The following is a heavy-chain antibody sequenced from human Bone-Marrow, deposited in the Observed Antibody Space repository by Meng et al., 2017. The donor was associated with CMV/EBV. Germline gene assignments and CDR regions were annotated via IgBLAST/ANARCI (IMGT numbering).Heavy chain of an antibody. V-gene: IGHV1-2*02. D-gene: IGHD5-24*01. Sequence: ASVKVSCKTSDYTFTASYIYWVRQAPGQGLEWMGWINPYDGGTKYTQKFQGRVTMTRDRSTSTVYMELSRLRSDDTAVFYCARVDGGWGQGTLVTVSS. CDR2: INPYDGGT. CDR1: DYTFTASY. CDR3: ARVDGG. J-gene: IGHJ4*02.